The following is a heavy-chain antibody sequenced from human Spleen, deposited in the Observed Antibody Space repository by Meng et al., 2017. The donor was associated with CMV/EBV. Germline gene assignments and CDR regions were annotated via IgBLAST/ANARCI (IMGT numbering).Heavy chain of an antibody. CDR3: ARDTGYGVDF. CDR1: GGSISSGGYD. D-gene: IGHD6-13*01. V-gene: IGHV4-31*03. J-gene: IGHJ4*02. Sequence: TCTVSGGSISSGGYDWSWIRQRPGKGLEWIGYIYYSGSTYYNPSLKSRLTMSVDTSKNQFSLKLSSVTAADTAVYYCARDTGYGVDFWGQGTLVTVSS. CDR2: IYYSGST.